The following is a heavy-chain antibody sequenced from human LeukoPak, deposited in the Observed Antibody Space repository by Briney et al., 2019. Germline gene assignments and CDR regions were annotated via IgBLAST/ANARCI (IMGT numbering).Heavy chain of an antibody. CDR1: GYTFTDYY. CDR2: INPSCGRT. J-gene: IGHJ4*02. Sequence: ASVTVSYKASGYTFTDYYMYWVRQAPGQGLEWMGIINPSCGRTSYAQKFQGRVTMTRDTSTSTVYMELGSLRSEDTAVYYCARDQRYYDSSGHLDYWGQGTLVTVSS. V-gene: IGHV1-46*01. D-gene: IGHD3-22*01. CDR3: ARDQRYYDSSGHLDY.